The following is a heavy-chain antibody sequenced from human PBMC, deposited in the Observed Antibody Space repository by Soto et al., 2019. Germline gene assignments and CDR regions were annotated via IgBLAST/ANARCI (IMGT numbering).Heavy chain of an antibody. V-gene: IGHV3-33*01. CDR3: AREGFGELLYNQVYYYYYMDV. Sequence: GGSLRLSCAASGFTFSSYGMHWVRQAPGKGLEWVAVIWYDGSNKYYADSVKGRFTISRDNSKNTLYLQMNSLRAEDTAVYYCAREGFGELLYNQVYYYYYMDVWGKGTTVTVSS. D-gene: IGHD3-10*01. CDR2: IWYDGSNK. CDR1: GFTFSSYG. J-gene: IGHJ6*03.